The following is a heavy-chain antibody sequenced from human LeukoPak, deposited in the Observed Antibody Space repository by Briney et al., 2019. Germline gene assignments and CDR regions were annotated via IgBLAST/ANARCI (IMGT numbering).Heavy chain of an antibody. CDR3: ARSVGPNDAFDI. V-gene: IGHV4-34*01. D-gene: IGHD4-23*01. J-gene: IGHJ3*02. CDR1: GGSFSGYY. Sequence: SETLSLTCAVNGGSFSGYYWSWIRQPPGKGLEWIGEINHSGSTNYNPSLKSRVTISVDTSKNQFSLKLSSVTAADTAVYYCARSVGPNDAFDIWGQGTMVTVSS. CDR2: INHSGST.